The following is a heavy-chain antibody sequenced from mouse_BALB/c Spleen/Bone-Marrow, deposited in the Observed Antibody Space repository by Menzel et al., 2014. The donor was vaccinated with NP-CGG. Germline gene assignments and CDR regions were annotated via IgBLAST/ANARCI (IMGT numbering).Heavy chain of an antibody. CDR2: IDPSNSET. CDR3: ARTFQPRRAMDY. V-gene: IGHV1S127*01. Sequence: QVQLQQSGPELVRPGASVKMSCKASDCTFTSYWMHWVKQRPGQGLEWIGMIDPSNSETRLNQKFKDKATLNVDKSSNTAYMHLRSLTSEDSAVYYCARTFQPRRAMDYWGQGSSVTVSS. D-gene: IGHD6-1*01. J-gene: IGHJ4*01. CDR1: DCTFTSYW.